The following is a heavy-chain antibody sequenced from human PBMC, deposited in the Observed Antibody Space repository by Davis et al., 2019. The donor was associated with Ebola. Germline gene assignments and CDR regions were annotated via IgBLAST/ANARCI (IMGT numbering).Heavy chain of an antibody. CDR3: TTSITIFGVVMHDAFDI. CDR1: GFTFSSYA. V-gene: IGHV3-21*01. CDR2: ISSSSSYI. J-gene: IGHJ3*02. D-gene: IGHD3-3*01. Sequence: PGGSLRLSCAASGFTFSSYAMSWVRQAPGKGLEWVSSISSSSSYIYYADSVKGRFTISRDNAKNSLYLQMNSLRAEDTAVYYCTTSITIFGVVMHDAFDIWGQGTMVTVSS.